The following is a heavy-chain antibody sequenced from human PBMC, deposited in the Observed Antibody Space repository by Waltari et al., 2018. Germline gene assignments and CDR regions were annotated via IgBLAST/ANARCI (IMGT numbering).Heavy chain of an antibody. V-gene: IGHV4-34*01. Sequence: QVQLQQWGAGLLKPSETLSLTCAVYGGSFSGHYSSWIRQPPGKGLEWIGEINHSGSTNYNPSLKSRVTISVDTSKNQFSLKLSSVTAADTAVYYCARSGHDYGDSYFDYWGQGTLVTVSS. CDR1: GGSFSGHY. CDR2: INHSGST. D-gene: IGHD4-17*01. J-gene: IGHJ4*02. CDR3: ARSGHDYGDSYFDY.